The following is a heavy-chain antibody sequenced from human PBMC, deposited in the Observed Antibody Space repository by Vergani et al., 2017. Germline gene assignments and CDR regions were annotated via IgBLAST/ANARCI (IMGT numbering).Heavy chain of an antibody. Sequence: QVQLVESGGGVVQPGRSLRLSCAASGFTFSSYGMHWVAVISYDGSNKYYADSVKGRFTISRDNAKNSLYLQMNSLRAEDTAVYYCARGLAAAGTRGLCYFDYWGQGTLVTVSS. D-gene: IGHD6-13*01. CDR2: ISYDGSNK. CDR3: ARGLAAAGTRGLCYFDY. CDR1: GFTFSSYG. J-gene: IGHJ4*02. V-gene: IGHV3-30*03.